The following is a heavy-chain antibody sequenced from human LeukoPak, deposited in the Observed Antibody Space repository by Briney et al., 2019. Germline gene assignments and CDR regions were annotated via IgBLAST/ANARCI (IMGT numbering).Heavy chain of an antibody. J-gene: IGHJ4*02. CDR2: IYTSGNT. V-gene: IGHV4-4*07. CDR3: AREPYCTNGVCSAY. D-gene: IGHD2-8*01. CDR1: GGSISSYY. Sequence: SETLSLTCTVSGGSISSYYWSWIRQPAGKRLEWIGRIYTSGNTNYNPSLRSRVTMSVDTSKNQFSLKLSSVTAADTAVYYCAREPYCTNGVCSAYWGQGTLVTVSS.